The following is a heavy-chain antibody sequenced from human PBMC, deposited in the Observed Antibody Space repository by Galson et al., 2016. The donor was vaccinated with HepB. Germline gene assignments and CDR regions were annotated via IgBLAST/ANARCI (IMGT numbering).Heavy chain of an antibody. J-gene: IGHJ2*01. CDR1: GFTFSSSI. CDR3: ARDHLSTGYFDL. V-gene: IGHV3-30-3*01. Sequence: SCAASGFTFSSSIMHWVRQAPGKGLEWVAVILYDVSNKYSSDSVKGRFTISRDNSKNTFYLQMNSLRAEDTAVYYCARDHLSTGYFDLWGRGTLVTVSS. CDR2: ILYDVSNK. D-gene: IGHD2/OR15-2a*01.